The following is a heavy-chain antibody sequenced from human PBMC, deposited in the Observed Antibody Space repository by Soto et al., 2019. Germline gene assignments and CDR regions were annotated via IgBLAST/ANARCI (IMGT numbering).Heavy chain of an antibody. CDR3: AHRILRTVFGLVTTTAIYFDF. Sequence: QITLNEPGPTVVKPSETLTLTCTFSGFSLTTSGVGVGWIRQSPGKAPEWLALIYWADDKRYSASRKSRLTITQDTSKNPVVPTMASVDPADTATYYCAHRILRTVFGLVTTTAIYFDFWGQGTPVVVSS. CDR1: GFSLTTSGVG. J-gene: IGHJ4*02. D-gene: IGHD3-3*01. V-gene: IGHV2-5*02. CDR2: IYWADDK.